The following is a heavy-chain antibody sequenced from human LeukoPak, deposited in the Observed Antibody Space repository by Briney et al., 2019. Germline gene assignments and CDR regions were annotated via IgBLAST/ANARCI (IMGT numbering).Heavy chain of an antibody. V-gene: IGHV1-2*02. CDR3: ARVLDSSSWFWYFDY. Sequence: GASVKVSCKASGYTFTGYYMHWVRQAPGQGLEWMGWINPNSGGTNYAQKFQGRVTMTRDTSISTAYMELSRLRSDDTAVYYCARVLDSSSWFWYFDYWGQGTLVTVSS. CDR1: GYTFTGYY. D-gene: IGHD6-13*01. CDR2: INPNSGGT. J-gene: IGHJ4*02.